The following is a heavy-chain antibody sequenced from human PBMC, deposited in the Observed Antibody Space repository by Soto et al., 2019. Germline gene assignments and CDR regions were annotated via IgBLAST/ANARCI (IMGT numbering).Heavy chain of an antibody. CDR3: ARDWNYVDYYYYGMDV. Sequence: PSETLSLTCTVSGGSISSSSYYWGWIRQPPGKGLEWIGSIYYSGSTYYNPPLKSRVTISVDTSKNQFSLKLSSVTAADTAVYYCARDWNYVDYYYYGMDVWGQGTTVTVSS. CDR2: IYYSGST. D-gene: IGHD1-7*01. J-gene: IGHJ6*02. CDR1: GGSISSSSYY. V-gene: IGHV4-39*02.